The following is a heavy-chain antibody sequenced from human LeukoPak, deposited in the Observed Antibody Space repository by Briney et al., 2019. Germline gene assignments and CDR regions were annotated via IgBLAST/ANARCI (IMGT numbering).Heavy chain of an antibody. CDR2: TYYRSKWYN. J-gene: IGHJ4*02. CDR1: GDSVSSNSAA. V-gene: IGHV6-1*01. D-gene: IGHD3-3*02. Sequence: SRTLSLTCAVSGDSVSSNSAAWNWLRQSPSRGLEWRGSTYYRSKWYNDYAVSVKSRITINPDTSKNQFSLQLNSVTPEDTAVYYCTRASSWEYYFDYWGQGTLVTVSS. CDR3: TRASSWEYYFDY.